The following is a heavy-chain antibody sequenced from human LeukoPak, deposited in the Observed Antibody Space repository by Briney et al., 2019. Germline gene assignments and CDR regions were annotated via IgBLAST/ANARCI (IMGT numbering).Heavy chain of an antibody. CDR3: ARDGTSTDDY. V-gene: IGHV1-18*01. CDR1: GYTFSNFG. J-gene: IGHJ4*02. Sequence: ASVKVSCKTSGYTFSNFGINWVRQAPGQGLEWMGWISGNNDNPNYGQKFQGRFTVTTDSSTSTAYMELRDLRFDDTAVYYCARDGTSTDDYWGQGTLVTVSS. D-gene: IGHD2-2*01. CDR2: ISGNNDNP.